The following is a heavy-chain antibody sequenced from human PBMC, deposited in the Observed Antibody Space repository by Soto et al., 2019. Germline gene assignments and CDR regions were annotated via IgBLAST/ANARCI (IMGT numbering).Heavy chain of an antibody. V-gene: IGHV1-18*01. CDR1: GYNFTSYG. D-gene: IGHD6-19*01. Sequence: QVQLVQSGADVKKPGASVKVSCKASGYNFTSYGISWVRQAPGQGLEWMGWISPHNDRTKYARRFQDRVTMTTETPTSTDYMELGSLRSDDTAVYYCARDLYYSSGRYFDHDPFDIWGQGTVVTVSS. CDR2: ISPHNDRT. CDR3: ARDLYYSSGRYFDHDPFDI. J-gene: IGHJ3*02.